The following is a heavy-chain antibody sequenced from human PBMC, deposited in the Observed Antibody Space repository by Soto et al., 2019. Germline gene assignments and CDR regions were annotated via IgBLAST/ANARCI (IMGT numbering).Heavy chain of an antibody. V-gene: IGHV1-2*04. CDR2: INPNSGGT. J-gene: IGHJ3*02. CDR1: GYTFTGYY. D-gene: IGHD3-10*01. CDR3: ARTVPHYYGSGSYSAFDI. Sequence: ASVKVSCKASGYTFTGYYMHWVRQAPGQGLEWMGWINPNSGGTNYAQKFQGWVTMTRDTSISTAYMELSRLRSDDTAVYYCARTVPHYYGSGSYSAFDIWGQGTMVTVSS.